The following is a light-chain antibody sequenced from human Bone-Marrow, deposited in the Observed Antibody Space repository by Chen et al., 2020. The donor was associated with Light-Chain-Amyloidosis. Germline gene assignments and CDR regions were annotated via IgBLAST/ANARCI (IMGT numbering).Light chain of an antibody. V-gene: IGKV3-20*01. Sequence: EIVLTQSPGTLSLSPGEGANLSCRASQTISSNYLTWDQQKFGQAPRLLIYGSSSRATGIPDRFTGSGSGTDFTLTINRLEPEDFAMYYCQQYGTSPLTLGGGTKVEIK. CDR1: QTISSNY. CDR3: QQYGTSPLT. CDR2: GSS. J-gene: IGKJ4*01.